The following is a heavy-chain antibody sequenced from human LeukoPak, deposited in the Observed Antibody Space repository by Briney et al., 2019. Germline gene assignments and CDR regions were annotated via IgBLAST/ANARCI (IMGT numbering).Heavy chain of an antibody. D-gene: IGHD7-27*01. V-gene: IGHV3-23*01. CDR1: GFTFTSYA. CDR2: ISGSGGST. J-gene: IGHJ4*02. Sequence: GGSLRLSCAASGFTFTSYAMSWVRQAPGKGLEWVSAISGSGGSTYYADSVKGRFTISRDNSKNTLYLQMNSLRAEDTAVYYCAKDQELGNYFDYWGQGTLVTVSS. CDR3: AKDQELGNYFDY.